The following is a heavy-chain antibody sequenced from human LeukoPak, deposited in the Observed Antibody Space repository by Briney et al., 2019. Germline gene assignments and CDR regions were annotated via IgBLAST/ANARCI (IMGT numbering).Heavy chain of an antibody. D-gene: IGHD2-2*01. CDR1: GFTFSDYY. J-gene: IGHJ6*04. CDR2: ISSSSSYT. CDR3: ARAPDCSSTSCYYYYGMDV. Sequence: PGGSLRLSCAASGFTFSDYYTSWIRQAPGKGLEWVSYISSSSSYTNYADSVKGRFTISRDNAKNSLYLQMNSLRAEDTAVYYCARAPDCSSTSCYYYYGMDVWGKGTTVTVSS. V-gene: IGHV3-11*06.